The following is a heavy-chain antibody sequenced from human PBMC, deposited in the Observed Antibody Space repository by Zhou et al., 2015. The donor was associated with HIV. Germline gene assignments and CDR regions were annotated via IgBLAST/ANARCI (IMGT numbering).Heavy chain of an antibody. CDR3: ARGDRTYYYHSYYMDV. Sequence: VQLVESGGGVVQPGRSLRLSCAASGFTFSSYAMNWVRQAPGKGLEWVALISYDGRETDYADSLKGRLTISRDSSKNRLYLQLNSLRGDDTATYYCARGDRTYYYHSYYMDVWGTGTTVTVSS. V-gene: IGHV3-30*04. J-gene: IGHJ6*03. CDR1: GFTFSSYA. CDR2: ISYDGRET. D-gene: IGHD1-14*01.